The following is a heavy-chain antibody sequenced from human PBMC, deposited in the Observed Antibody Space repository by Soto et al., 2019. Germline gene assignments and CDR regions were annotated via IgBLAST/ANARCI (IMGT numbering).Heavy chain of an antibody. D-gene: IGHD6-6*01. J-gene: IGHJ3*02. CDR2: IYYSGST. CDR3: ARHSSSSRDAFDI. Sequence: QVQLQESGPGLVKPSETLSLTCTVSGGYISSYYWSWIRQPPGKGLEWIGYIYYSGSTNYNPSLKSRVTTSVDTSKNQFSLKLSSVTAADTAVYYCARHSSSSRDAFDIWGQGTMVTVSS. CDR1: GGYISSYY. V-gene: IGHV4-59*08.